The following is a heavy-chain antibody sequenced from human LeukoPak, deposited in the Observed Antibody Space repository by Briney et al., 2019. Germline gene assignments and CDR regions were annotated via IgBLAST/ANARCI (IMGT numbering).Heavy chain of an antibody. J-gene: IGHJ4*02. CDR2: IYHSGST. V-gene: IGHV4-38-2*01. CDR3: ARRAGYCSSTSCYKAHFDY. CDR1: GYSISSGYY. Sequence: SETLPLTCAVSGYSISSGYYWGWIRQPPGKGLEWIGSIYHSGSTYYNPSLKSRVTISVDTSKNQFSLKLSSVTAADTAVYYCARRAGYCSSTSCYKAHFDYWGQGTLVTVSS. D-gene: IGHD2-2*02.